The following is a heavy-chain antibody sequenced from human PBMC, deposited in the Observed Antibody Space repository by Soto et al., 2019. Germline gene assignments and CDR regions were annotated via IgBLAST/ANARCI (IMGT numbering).Heavy chain of an antibody. CDR2: TRNKANSYTT. V-gene: IGHV3-72*01. CDR1: GFILSDHY. J-gene: IGHJ3*02. Sequence: GGSLRLSCAASGFILSDHYIDWVRQAPGKGLEWVGRTRNKANSYTTEYAASVEGRFTISRDDSKNSLYLQMNSLRVEDTAVYYCTKGYSGSQGDAFDIWGQGTMVTV. D-gene: IGHD1-26*01. CDR3: TKGYSGSQGDAFDI.